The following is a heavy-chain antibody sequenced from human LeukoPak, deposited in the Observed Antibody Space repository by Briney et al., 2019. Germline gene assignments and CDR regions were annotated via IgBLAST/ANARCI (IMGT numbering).Heavy chain of an antibody. V-gene: IGHV4-39*01. CDR1: GASISSSNYY. CDR3: AINPRNAETAVP. D-gene: IGHD5-18*01. CDR2: IYYSGNT. J-gene: IGHJ4*02. Sequence: SETLSLTCTVSGASISSSNYYWGWIRQPPGKGLEWLGSIYYSGNTYYNPSLKSRVTISIDTSTNQFSLKLSSVTAADTAVYYCAINPRNAETAVPWGQGTLVTVSS.